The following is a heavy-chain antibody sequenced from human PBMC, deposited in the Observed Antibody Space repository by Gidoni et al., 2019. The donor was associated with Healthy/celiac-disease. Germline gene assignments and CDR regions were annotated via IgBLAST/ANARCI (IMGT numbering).Heavy chain of an antibody. D-gene: IGHD6-19*01. CDR2: SSGSGGST. V-gene: IGHV3-23*01. CDR1: GFTFSSYA. J-gene: IGHJ4*02. Sequence: EVQLLESGGGLVQPGGSLRLSCAASGFTFSSYAMSWVRQAPGKGLEWVSASSGSGGSTYYADSVKGRFTISRDNSKNTLYLQMNSLRAEDTAVYYCAKDRSSGWLPDYWGQGTLVTVSS. CDR3: AKDRSSGWLPDY.